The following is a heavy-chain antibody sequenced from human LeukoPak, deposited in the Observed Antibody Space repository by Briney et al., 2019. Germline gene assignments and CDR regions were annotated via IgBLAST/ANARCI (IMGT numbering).Heavy chain of an antibody. CDR2: IRYDGGNT. Sequence: GGSLRLSCAASGFIFSNYAMQWVRQAPGMGLEWVAFIRYDGGNTYYADSVKGRFTISRDNSKNTLYLQMNSLRAEDTAVYYCAKDFGGYSYGSGRFDYWGQGTLVTVSS. D-gene: IGHD5-18*01. V-gene: IGHV3-30*02. CDR3: AKDFGGYSYGSGRFDY. CDR1: GFIFSNYA. J-gene: IGHJ4*02.